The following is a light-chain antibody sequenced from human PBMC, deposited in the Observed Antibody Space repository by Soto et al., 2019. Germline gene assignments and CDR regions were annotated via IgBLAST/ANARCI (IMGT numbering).Light chain of an antibody. J-gene: IGLJ3*02. CDR3: AAWDDSLNGPV. CDR2: TND. CDR1: TSNIGAGYE. V-gene: IGLV1-40*01. Sequence: QSVLTQPPSVSGVPGPGVTISCTGSTSNIGAGYEVQWYQQLPGTAPKLLIYTNDQRPSGVPYRFSGSKSGTSASRSISGLQAEDEADDLCAAWDDSLNGPVFGGGTKLTV.